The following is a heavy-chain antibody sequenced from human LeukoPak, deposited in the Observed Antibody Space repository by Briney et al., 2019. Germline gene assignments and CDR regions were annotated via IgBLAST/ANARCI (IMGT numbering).Heavy chain of an antibody. D-gene: IGHD6-19*01. V-gene: IGHV3-74*01. CDR1: GFTFSNYW. CDR2: MNSDGTTT. CDR3: ARAGWYRFDY. J-gene: IGHJ4*02. Sequence: PGGPLRLSCAASGFTFSNYWMHWVRQAPGKGLVWVARMNSDGTTTNYADSMKGRFTISRDNAENTLFLQMNSLGAEDTAVYYCARAGWYRFDYWGQGTLVTVSS.